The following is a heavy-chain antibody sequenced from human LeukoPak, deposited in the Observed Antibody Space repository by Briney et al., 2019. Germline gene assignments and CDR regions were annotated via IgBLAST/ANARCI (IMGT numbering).Heavy chain of an antibody. Sequence: SETLSLTCTVSGGSISSYYWSWIRQPAGKGLEWIGRIYTSGSTNYNPSLKSPVTMSVDTSKNQFSLKLSSVTAADTAVYYCARSKRGATTTDYFDYWGQGTLVTVSS. CDR2: IYTSGST. CDR3: ARSKRGATTTDYFDY. D-gene: IGHD1-26*01. V-gene: IGHV4-4*07. J-gene: IGHJ4*02. CDR1: GGSISSYY.